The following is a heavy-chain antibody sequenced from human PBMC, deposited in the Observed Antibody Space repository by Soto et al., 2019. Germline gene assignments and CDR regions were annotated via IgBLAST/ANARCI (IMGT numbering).Heavy chain of an antibody. V-gene: IGHV3-23*01. J-gene: IGHJ6*02. D-gene: IGHD3-9*01. CDR2: ISGSGGDT. CDR1: GFTFSSYG. Sequence: GGSLRLSCAVSGFTFSSYGMNWVRQAPGKGLDWVSGISGSGGDTYYADSVKGRFTISRDNSKNTVSLQMNNLRAEDTAIYYCAKEILTGYGSGYSYFGMDAWGQGTTVTVSS. CDR3: AKEILTGYGSGYSYFGMDA.